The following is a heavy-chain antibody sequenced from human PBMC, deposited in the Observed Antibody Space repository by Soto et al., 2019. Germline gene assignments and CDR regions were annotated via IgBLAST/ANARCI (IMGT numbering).Heavy chain of an antibody. V-gene: IGHV4-59*01. CDR1: GGSISSYY. D-gene: IGHD1-26*01. Sequence: PSETLSLTCTVSGGSISSYYWSWIRQPPGKGLEWIGYIYYSGSTNYNPSHKSRVTISVDTSKIQFSLKLSSVTAADTAVYYCGSENIVGAEKENYYCGMDVWGQGTTVTVSS. CDR3: GSENIVGAEKENYYCGMDV. CDR2: IYYSGST. J-gene: IGHJ6*02.